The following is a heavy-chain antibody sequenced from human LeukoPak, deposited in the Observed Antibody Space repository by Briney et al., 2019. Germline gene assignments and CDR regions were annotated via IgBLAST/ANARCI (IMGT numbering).Heavy chain of an antibody. CDR1: GYTFTSYY. J-gene: IGHJ4*02. CDR3: ARGRGYLAKGRAPFAY. Sequence: GASVKVSCKASGYTFTSYYMHWVRQAPGRGLEWMGIINPSGGSTSYAQKFQGRVTMTRDMSTSTVYMELSSLRSEDTAVYYCARGRGYLAKGRAPFAYWAREPWSPSPQ. D-gene: IGHD3-10*01. V-gene: IGHV1-46*01. CDR2: INPSGGST.